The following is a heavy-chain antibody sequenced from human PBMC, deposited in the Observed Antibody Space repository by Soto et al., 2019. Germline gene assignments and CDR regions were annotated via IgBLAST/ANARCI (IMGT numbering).Heavy chain of an antibody. CDR2: IKSKTDGGTT. D-gene: IGHD2-2*01. CDR3: TTHRVLGYQLLWSLRGPEVDY. J-gene: IGHJ4*02. CDR1: GFTFSNAW. V-gene: IGHV3-15*07. Sequence: PGGSLRLSCAASGFTFSNAWMNWVRQAPGKGLEWVGRIKSKTDGGTTDYAAPVKGRFTISRDDSKNTLYLQMNSLKTEDTAVYYCTTHRVLGYQLLWSLRGPEVDYWGQGTLVTVSS.